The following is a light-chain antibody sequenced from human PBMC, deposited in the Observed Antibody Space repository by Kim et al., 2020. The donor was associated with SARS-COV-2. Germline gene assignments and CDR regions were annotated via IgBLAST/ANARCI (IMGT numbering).Light chain of an antibody. J-gene: IGLJ2*01. CDR3: QSYNRDNVI. V-gene: IGLV6-57*03. CDR1: SGSIDDNY. CDR2: EDD. Sequence: GKTLTISCTRSSGSIDDNYVPWYQQRPGGVPTTVIYEDDQRPSGVSDRFSGSIDNSSNSASLTISGLRTEDEADYYCQSYNRDNVIFGGGTQLTVL.